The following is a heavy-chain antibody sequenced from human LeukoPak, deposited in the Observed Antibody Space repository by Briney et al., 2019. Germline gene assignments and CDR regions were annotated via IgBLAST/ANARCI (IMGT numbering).Heavy chain of an antibody. CDR1: GGSISSYY. CDR3: ARDPPAAMGYYFDY. D-gene: IGHD2-2*01. V-gene: IGHV4-4*07. J-gene: IGHJ4*02. CDR2: IYTSGST. Sequence: KPSETLSLTCTVSGGSISSYYWSWTRQPAGKGLEWIGRIYTSGSTNYNPSLKSRVTMSVDTSKNQFSLELSSVTAADTAVYYCARDPPAAMGYYFDYWGQGTLVTVSS.